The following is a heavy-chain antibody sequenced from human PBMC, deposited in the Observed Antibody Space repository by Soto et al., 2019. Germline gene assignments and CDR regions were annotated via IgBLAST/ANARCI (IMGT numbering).Heavy chain of an antibody. V-gene: IGHV1-69*01. CDR3: ARVARMTNYYFDY. CDR2: IIPICGTA. D-gene: IGHD2-8*01. CDR1: GGTLSSSD. J-gene: IGHJ4*02. Sequence: QVQLVQSGAEVKKPGSSVKVSCKASGGTLSSSDISWVRLAPRQGLEWMGGIIPICGTANSAQKFQGRVTITADESTSTAYMELSSLRSEDTAVYYCARVARMTNYYFDYWGQGTLVTVSS.